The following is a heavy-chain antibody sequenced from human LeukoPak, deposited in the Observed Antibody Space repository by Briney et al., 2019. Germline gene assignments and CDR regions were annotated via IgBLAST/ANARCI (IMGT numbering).Heavy chain of an antibody. V-gene: IGHV1-69*06. CDR1: GGTFNNYA. D-gene: IGHD3-16*02. CDR3: ARARRVYYDYVWGSYRFYFDY. CDR2: IIPIFGTA. J-gene: IGHJ4*02. Sequence: SVKVSCKASGGTFNNYAISWVRQAPGQGLEWMGGIIPIFGTANYAQKFQGRVTITADKSTSTAYMELSSLRSEDTAVYYCARARRVYYDYVWGSYRFYFDYWGQGTLVTVSS.